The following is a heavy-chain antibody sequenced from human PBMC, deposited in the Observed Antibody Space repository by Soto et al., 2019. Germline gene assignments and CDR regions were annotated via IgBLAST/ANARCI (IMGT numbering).Heavy chain of an antibody. V-gene: IGHV4-31*03. CDR2: IYYSGST. CDR3: ARDRGAMNAFDI. CDR1: GGSISSGGYY. D-gene: IGHD2-2*01. J-gene: IGHJ3*02. Sequence: SETLSLTCTVSGGSISSGGYYWSWIRQHPGKGLEWIGYIYYSGSTYYNPSLKSRVTISVDTSKNQFSLKLSSVTAADTAVYYCARDRGAMNAFDIWGQGTMVTVSS.